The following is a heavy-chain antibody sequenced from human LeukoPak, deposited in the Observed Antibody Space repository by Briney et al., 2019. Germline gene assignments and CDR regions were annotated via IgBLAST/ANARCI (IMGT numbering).Heavy chain of an antibody. CDR3: ARQLYSSGWYFDY. D-gene: IGHD6-19*01. CDR1: GYSFTDYW. Sequence: GESLKVSCKGSGYSFTDYWIAWVRQLPGKGLELMGIIYPDDSDTRYSPSFQGQVTISADESINTAYLQWSGLKASDTAMYYCARQLYSSGWYFDYWGQGTLVTVSS. CDR2: IYPDDSDT. V-gene: IGHV5-51*01. J-gene: IGHJ4*02.